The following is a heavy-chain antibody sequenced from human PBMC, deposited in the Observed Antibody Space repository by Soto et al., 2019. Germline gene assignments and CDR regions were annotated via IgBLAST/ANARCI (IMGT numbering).Heavy chain of an antibody. D-gene: IGHD3-9*01. J-gene: IGHJ4*02. Sequence: EVQLVESGGGLVQPGGSLRLSCTTSGFTFSDHYMDWVRQAPGRGLEWVGRIRNKTKSYTTDYAASVKGRFTISRDDSKYSLHLQMKSLKTGDTAVYFCVRVPLDRLPPYFDSWGPGTMVTVSS. CDR2: IRNKTKSYTT. V-gene: IGHV3-72*01. CDR1: GFTFSDHY. CDR3: VRVPLDRLPPYFDS.